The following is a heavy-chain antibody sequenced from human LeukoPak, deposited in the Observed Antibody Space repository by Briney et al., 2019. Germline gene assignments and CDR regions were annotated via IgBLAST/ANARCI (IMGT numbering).Heavy chain of an antibody. J-gene: IGHJ4*02. CDR1: GGSISSYY. V-gene: IGHV4-59*04. Sequence: SETLSLTCTVSGGSISSYYWSWIRQSPGKGLEWIGNIYYSGNTYYNPSLKSRVTISVDTSKNQFSLKLSSVTAADTAVYYCARFYDTSGALPRYLDYWGQGTLVTVSS. D-gene: IGHD3-22*01. CDR2: IYYSGNT. CDR3: ARFYDTSGALPRYLDY.